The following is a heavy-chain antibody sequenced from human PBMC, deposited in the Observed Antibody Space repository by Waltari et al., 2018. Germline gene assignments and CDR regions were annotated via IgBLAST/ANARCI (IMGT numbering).Heavy chain of an antibody. D-gene: IGHD1-26*01. CDR2: ISSSSSYI. CDR1: GFTFSSYS. V-gene: IGHV3-21*01. Sequence: EVQLVESGGGLVKPGGSLRLSCAASGFTFSSYSMNWVRQAPGKGLEWVSSISSSSSYIYYADSVKGRFTISRDNAKNSLYLQMNSLRAEDTAVYYCAREGYGGSSTDYYYGMDVWGQGTTVTVSS. CDR3: AREGYGGSSTDYYYGMDV. J-gene: IGHJ6*02.